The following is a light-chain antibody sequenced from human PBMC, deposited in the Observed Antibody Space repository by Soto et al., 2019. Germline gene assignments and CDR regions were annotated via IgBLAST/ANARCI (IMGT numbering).Light chain of an antibody. J-gene: IGKJ1*01. V-gene: IGKV3-20*01. CDR3: QQYHSTPPQWT. CDR2: GAS. CDR1: QSVSNNY. Sequence: EIVLTQSPGTLSLSPGERATLSCRASQSVSNNYLAWYQQKPGQAPRLLIYGASSRATGIPDRFSGSGSGTNFTLTISSLQAEDVAVYYCQQYHSTPPQWTFGQGTKVDIK.